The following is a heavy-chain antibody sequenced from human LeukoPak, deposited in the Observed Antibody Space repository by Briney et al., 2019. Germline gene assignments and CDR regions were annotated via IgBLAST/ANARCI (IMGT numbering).Heavy chain of an antibody. CDR3: ARGLPYCSSTSCHHAIFDY. CDR2: IYHSGST. J-gene: IGHJ4*02. CDR1: GGSISSGGYS. V-gene: IGHV4-30-2*01. Sequence: SETLSLTCAVSGGSISSGGYSWSWIRQPPGKGLEWIGYIYHSGSTYYNPSLKSRVTISVDTSKNQFSLKLSSVTAADTAVYYCARGLPYCSSTSCHHAIFDYWGQGTLVTVSS. D-gene: IGHD2-2*01.